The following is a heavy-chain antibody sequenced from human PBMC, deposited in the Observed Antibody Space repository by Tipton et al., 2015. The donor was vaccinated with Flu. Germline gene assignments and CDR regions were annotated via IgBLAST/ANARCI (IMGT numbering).Heavy chain of an antibody. J-gene: IGHJ4*02. V-gene: IGHV3-21*01. Sequence: VQLVQSGGGLVKPGGSLRLSCAASGFTFSSYSMNWVRQAPGKGLEWVSSISSRSSYIYYADSVKGRFTISRDNAKNSLFLQMNSLRAEDTAVYYCARDPPLYNYIWGSAFDYWSQGTLVTVSS. CDR3: ARDPPLYNYIWGSAFDY. D-gene: IGHD3-16*01. CDR1: GFTFSSYS. CDR2: ISSRSSYI.